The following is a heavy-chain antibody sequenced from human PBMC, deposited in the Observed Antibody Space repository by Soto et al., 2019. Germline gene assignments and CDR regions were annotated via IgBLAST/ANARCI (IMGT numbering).Heavy chain of an antibody. V-gene: IGHV1-69*01. J-gene: IGHJ4*02. CDR2: IIRIFGTA. Sequence: QVQLVQSGAEVKKPGSSVKVSCKTPGGTFSNYGLTWVRQAPGQGLEWLGGIIRIFGTAKYAQKFHGRVTITADESTSTGYMELTSLKSDDTAVYYCARASGMSYFDSWGQGTLVTVSS. CDR3: ARASGMSYFDS. CDR1: GGTFSNYG.